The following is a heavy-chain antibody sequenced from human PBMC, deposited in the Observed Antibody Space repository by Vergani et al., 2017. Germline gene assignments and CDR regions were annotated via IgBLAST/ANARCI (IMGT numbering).Heavy chain of an antibody. J-gene: IGHJ6*03. D-gene: IGHD3-10*01. V-gene: IGHV5-51*03. CDR2: IYPGDSDT. Sequence: EVQLVQSGAEVKKPGESLKISCKGSGYSFTSYWIGWVRQMPGKGLEWMGIIYPGDSDTRYSPSFQGQVTISADKSISTAYLQWSSLKASDTAMYYCAREESGWFGELDLYYYYYYMDVWGKGTTVTVSS. CDR1: GYSFTSYW. CDR3: AREESGWFGELDLYYYYYYMDV.